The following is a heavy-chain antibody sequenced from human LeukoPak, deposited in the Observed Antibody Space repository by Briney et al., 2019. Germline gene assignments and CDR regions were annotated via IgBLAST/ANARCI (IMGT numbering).Heavy chain of an antibody. CDR2: IYYSGST. Sequence: SGTLSLTCTVSGGSISSSSYYWGWIRQPPGKGLEWIGSIYYSGSTYYNPSLKSRVTISVDTSKNQFSLKLSSVTAADTAVYYCARLRIAAAQGPGFDYWGQGTLVTVSS. J-gene: IGHJ4*02. CDR3: ARLRIAAAQGPGFDY. CDR1: GGSISSSSYY. V-gene: IGHV4-39*01. D-gene: IGHD6-13*01.